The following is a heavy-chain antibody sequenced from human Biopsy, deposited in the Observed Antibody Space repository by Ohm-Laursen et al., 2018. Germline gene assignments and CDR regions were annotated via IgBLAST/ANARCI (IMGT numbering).Heavy chain of an antibody. D-gene: IGHD6-19*01. V-gene: IGHV4-61*01. J-gene: IGHJ4*02. CDR3: ARGRRTSGWPYFDN. CDR2: IYSGGNT. CDR1: GDSLTSGPEN. Sequence: LSLTCTVSGDSLTSGPENWSWIRQSPGQGLEYIGFIYSGGNTNYNPSLKNRVTMSVDTSKNQFYLKLYSVTAADTAAYYCARGRRTSGWPYFDNWGQGALVIVSP.